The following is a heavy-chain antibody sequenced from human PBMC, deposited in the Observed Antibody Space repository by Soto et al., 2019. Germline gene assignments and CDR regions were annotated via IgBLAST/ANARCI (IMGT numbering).Heavy chain of an antibody. D-gene: IGHD3-22*01. J-gene: IGHJ4*02. V-gene: IGHV3-21*01. CDR2: ISSSSSYI. Sequence: PGGSLRLSCAASGFTFSSYSMNWARQAPGKGLEWVSSISSSSSYIYYADSVKGRFTISRDNAKNSLYLQMNSLRAEDTAVYYCARDLYYYDSSGYYQQALDYWGQGTLVTVSS. CDR1: GFTFSSYS. CDR3: ARDLYYYDSSGYYQQALDY.